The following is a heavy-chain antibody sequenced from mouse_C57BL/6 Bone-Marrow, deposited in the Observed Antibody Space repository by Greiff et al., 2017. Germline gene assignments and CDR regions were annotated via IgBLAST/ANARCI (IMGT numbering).Heavy chain of an antibody. V-gene: IGHV1-55*01. D-gene: IGHD4-1*01. Sequence: VQLQQPGAELVKPGASVKMSCKASGYTFTSYWITWVKQRPGQGLGWIGDIYPTGGRTNYNEKFKSKAILTVDTSSNTAYMQLSSLASEDSAVFYCAGSGPLGRSFDYWGQGTMLTVSA. CDR2: IYPTGGRT. CDR3: AGSGPLGRSFDY. J-gene: IGHJ2*01. CDR1: GYTFTSYW.